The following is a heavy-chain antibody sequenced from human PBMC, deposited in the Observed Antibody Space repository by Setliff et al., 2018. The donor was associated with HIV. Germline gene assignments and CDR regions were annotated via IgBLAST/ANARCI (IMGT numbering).Heavy chain of an antibody. V-gene: IGHV1-46*01. D-gene: IGHD3-10*01. J-gene: IGHJ5*02. CDR3: ARGGPLITMVRGVLRWFDP. Sequence: ASVKVSCKASGYTFTSYYMHWVRQAPGQGLEWMGIINPSGGSTSYAQKFQGRVTRTRDTSTSTVHMELSSLRSEDTAVYYCARGGPLITMVRGVLRWFDPWGQGTLVTVSS. CDR2: INPSGGST. CDR1: GYTFTSYY.